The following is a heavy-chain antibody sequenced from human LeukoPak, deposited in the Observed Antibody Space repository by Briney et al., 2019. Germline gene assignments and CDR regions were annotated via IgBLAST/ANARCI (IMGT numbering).Heavy chain of an antibody. J-gene: IGHJ4*02. Sequence: GGSLRLSCAASGFPFGDHAMHWVRQAPGKGLEWVSLISGDGGDTYYADSVKGRFTISRDNSKNTLYLQMNSLRAEDTAVYYCAKESGTFDYWGQGTLVTVSS. V-gene: IGHV3-23*01. D-gene: IGHD3-3*01. CDR1: GFPFGDHA. CDR2: ISGDGGDT. CDR3: AKESGTFDY.